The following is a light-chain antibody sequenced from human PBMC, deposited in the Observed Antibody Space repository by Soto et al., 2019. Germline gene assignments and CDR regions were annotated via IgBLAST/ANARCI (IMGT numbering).Light chain of an antibody. CDR1: QSVGSY. CDR3: QQRSNWPRIT. V-gene: IGKV3-11*01. Sequence: EIVLTQSPATLSLSPGERATLSCRASQSVGSYLAWYQQKPGQAPRLLIYDASNRATGIPPRFSGSGSGTDFTLTISSLEPEDFAVYYCQQRSNWPRITFGQGTQREIK. CDR2: DAS. J-gene: IGKJ5*01.